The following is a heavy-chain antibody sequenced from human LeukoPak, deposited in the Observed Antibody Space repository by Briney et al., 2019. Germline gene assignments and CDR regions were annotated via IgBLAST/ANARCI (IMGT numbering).Heavy chain of an antibody. CDR3: ATREVYCSGGSCYSLVDY. D-gene: IGHD2-15*01. CDR2: FDPEDGET. V-gene: IGHV1-24*01. Sequence: ASVNVSCKVSGYTLTELSMHWVRQAPGKGLEWMGGFDPEDGETIYAQKFQGRVTMTEDTSTDTAYMELSSLRSEDTAVYYCATREVYCSGGSCYSLVDYWGQGTLVTVSS. J-gene: IGHJ4*02. CDR1: GYTLTELS.